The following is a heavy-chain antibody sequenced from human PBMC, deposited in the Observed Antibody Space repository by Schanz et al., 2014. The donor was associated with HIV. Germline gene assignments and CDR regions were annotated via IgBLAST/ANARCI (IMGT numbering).Heavy chain of an antibody. D-gene: IGHD5-12*01. CDR2: MNPKSGNT. Sequence: QVQLVQSGAEVKKPGASVKVSCKASGYTFINYDIHWVRQATGQGPEWMGWMNPKSGNTGYAQKSQGRVTMTRNTSISTAYMDLRSLRSDDTAVYYCARGAAEMATMTPWRYWGQGTLVTVSS. J-gene: IGHJ4*02. CDR1: GYTFINYD. CDR3: ARGAAEMATMTPWRY. V-gene: IGHV1-8*01.